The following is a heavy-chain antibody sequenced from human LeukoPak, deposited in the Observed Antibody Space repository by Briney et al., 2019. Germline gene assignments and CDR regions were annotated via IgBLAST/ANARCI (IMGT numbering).Heavy chain of an antibody. V-gene: IGHV3-30*18. CDR1: GFTFSSYS. D-gene: IGHD6-13*01. CDR3: AKDVKLAAALTTRYYYYYGMDV. CDR2: ISYDGSNK. J-gene: IGHJ6*02. Sequence: GGSLRLSCAASGFTFSSYSMNWVRQAPGKGLEWVAVISYDGSNKYYADSVKGRFTISRDNSKNTLYLQMNSLRAEDTAVYYCAKDVKLAAALTTRYYYYYGMDVWGQGTTVTVSS.